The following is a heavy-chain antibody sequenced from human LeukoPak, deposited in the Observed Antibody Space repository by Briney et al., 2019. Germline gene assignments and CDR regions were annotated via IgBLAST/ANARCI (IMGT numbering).Heavy chain of an antibody. CDR1: GFTFDDYA. CDR2: ISWNSGSI. J-gene: IGHJ4*02. CDR3: AKEDPEFSGSYYGPLDY. D-gene: IGHD1-26*01. Sequence: PGRSLRLSCAASGFTFDDYATHWVRQAPGKGLEWVSGISWNSGSIGYADSVKGRFTISRDNAKNSLYLQMNSLRAEDTALYYCAKEDPEFSGSYYGPLDYWGQGTLVTVSS. V-gene: IGHV3-9*01.